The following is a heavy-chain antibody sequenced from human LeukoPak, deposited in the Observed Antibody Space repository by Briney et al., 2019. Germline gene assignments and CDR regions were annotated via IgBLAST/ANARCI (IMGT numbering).Heavy chain of an antibody. V-gene: IGHV3-7*01. J-gene: IGHJ6*02. CDR3: ARGLGMDV. CDR1: GFTFSNYW. CDR2: IKQDGSEK. Sequence: AGGSLRLSCAASGFTFSNYWMSWVRQAPGKGLEWVANIKQDGSEKSYVGSVTGRFTISRDNAKNSLYLQMNSLRAEDTAVYYCARGLGMDVWGQGTTVTVSS. D-gene: IGHD5/OR15-5a*01.